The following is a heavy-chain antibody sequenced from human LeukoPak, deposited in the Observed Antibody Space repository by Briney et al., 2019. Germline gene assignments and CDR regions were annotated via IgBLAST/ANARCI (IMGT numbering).Heavy chain of an antibody. Sequence: PGGSLRLPCAASGFTFSSYWMSWVRQAPGKGLEWVANIKEDGSEKYYVDSVKVRFTISRDNAKNSLYLQMNSLRAEDTAVYYCARDHRSSGWFVDYWGQGTLVTVSS. CDR2: IKEDGSEK. V-gene: IGHV3-7*01. J-gene: IGHJ4*02. CDR3: ARDHRSSGWFVDY. CDR1: GFTFSSYW. D-gene: IGHD6-19*01.